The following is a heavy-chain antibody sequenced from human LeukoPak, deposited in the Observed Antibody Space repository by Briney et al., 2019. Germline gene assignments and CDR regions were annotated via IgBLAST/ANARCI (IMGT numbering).Heavy chain of an antibody. CDR3: ARDPLYGDYEYYYYYGMDV. V-gene: IGHV1-69*01. Sequence: SVKVSCKASGGTFSSYAISWVRQAPGQGLEWMGGIIPIFGTANYAQKFQGRVTITADESTSTAYMELSSLRSEATAVYYCARDPLYGDYEYYYYYGMDVWGQGTTVTVSS. J-gene: IGHJ6*02. CDR1: GGTFSSYA. D-gene: IGHD4-17*01. CDR2: IIPIFGTA.